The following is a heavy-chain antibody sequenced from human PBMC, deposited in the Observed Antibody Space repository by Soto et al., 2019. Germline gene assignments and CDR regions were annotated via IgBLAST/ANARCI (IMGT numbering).Heavy chain of an antibody. V-gene: IGHV4-4*02. CDR1: GGSISSNTW. J-gene: IGHJ4*02. D-gene: IGHD3-10*01. CDR3: ARGSKFGEAFDY. Sequence: QVQLQESGPGLVKPSGTLSLTCAVAGGSISSNTWWSWVRQPPGKGLEWVGEIYHSGNTNYNPSLKSRVTISVDKPKNQFSLKLNSMTAADTAMYYCARGSKFGEAFDYRGQGTLVTVSS. CDR2: IYHSGNT.